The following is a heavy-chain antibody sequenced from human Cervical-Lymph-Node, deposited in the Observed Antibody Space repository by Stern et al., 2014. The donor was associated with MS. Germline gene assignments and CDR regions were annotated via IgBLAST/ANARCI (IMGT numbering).Heavy chain of an antibody. V-gene: IGHV3-48*02. CDR1: GFAFSGYS. CDR3: ARVVYGLDV. D-gene: IGHD2-21*01. CDR2: ISSSGRTT. J-gene: IGHJ6*04. Sequence: EVQLVESGGGLVQPGGSLRLSCAASGFAFSGYSMNWVRQAPGKGLDWVSYISSSGRTTYTADSVKGRFTVSRDNAKNSLYLQMNSLRDEDTAVYYCARVVYGLDVWGEGTTVIVSS.